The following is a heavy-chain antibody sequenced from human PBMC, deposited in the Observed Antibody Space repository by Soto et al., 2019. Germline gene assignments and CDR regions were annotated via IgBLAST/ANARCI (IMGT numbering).Heavy chain of an antibody. CDR2: IRRIAYGGTT. CDR1: GFNFAAYT. J-gene: IGHJ4*02. CDR3: SRSLAIDFDT. Sequence: GGSLRLSCSASGFNFAAYTMSWVRLTPGKGLEWVGFIRRIAYGGTTDYAASVKGRFTISRDDSRKIVYLQMSRLKIEDTAVYYCSRSLAIDFDTWGQGTLVTVSS. V-gene: IGHV3-49*04.